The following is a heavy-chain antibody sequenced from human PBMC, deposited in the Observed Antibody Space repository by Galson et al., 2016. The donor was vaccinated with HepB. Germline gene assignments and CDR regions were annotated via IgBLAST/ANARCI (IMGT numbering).Heavy chain of an antibody. CDR1: GFSLSTSGVG. CDR2: IYGDDEK. J-gene: IGHJ3*02. CDR3: AHRAPPSYYDFYLGAFDI. Sequence: PALVKPTQTLTVTCTFAGFSLSTSGVGVGWIRQPPGKALEWVALIYGDDEKHYSPSLKNRLTITKDTSKNQVVLTMTNMDPVDTATYYCAHRAPPSYYDFYLGAFDIWGQGTTVTVSS. V-gene: IGHV2-5*02. D-gene: IGHD3-3*01.